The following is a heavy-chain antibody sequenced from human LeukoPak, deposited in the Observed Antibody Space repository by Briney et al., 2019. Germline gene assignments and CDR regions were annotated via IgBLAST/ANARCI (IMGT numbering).Heavy chain of an antibody. CDR2: IVVGSSNT. V-gene: IGHV1-58*02. Sequence: ASVKVSCKASGFTFTSSAMQWVRQARGQRLEWIGWIVVGSSNTNYAQKFQERVTITRDMSTSTAYMELSSLRSEDTAVYYCAADTARAYCGGDCLADWGQGTLVTVSS. D-gene: IGHD2-21*02. J-gene: IGHJ4*02. CDR1: GFTFTSSA. CDR3: AADTARAYCGGDCLAD.